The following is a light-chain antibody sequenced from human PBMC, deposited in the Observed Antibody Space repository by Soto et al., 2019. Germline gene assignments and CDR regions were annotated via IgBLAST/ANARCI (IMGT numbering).Light chain of an antibody. Sequence: EIGLTQSPGTLSLSPGERATLSCRASQSVGSSYLVWYQQKPGQAPRLLIYDASNRATGVPARFSGSGSGTEFFLTISSLQSEDFAVYYCQHYNNWLGTFGGGTKVDIK. CDR2: DAS. CDR3: QHYNNWLGT. CDR1: QSVGSSY. V-gene: IGKV3-15*01. J-gene: IGKJ4*01.